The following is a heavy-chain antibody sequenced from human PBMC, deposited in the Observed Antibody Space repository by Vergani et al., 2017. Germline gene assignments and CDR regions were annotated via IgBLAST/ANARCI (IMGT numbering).Heavy chain of an antibody. CDR2: IRSKANSYAT. V-gene: IGHV3-73*02. J-gene: IGHJ6*02. Sequence: EVQLVESGGGLVQPGGSMKLSCAASGFTFSGSAMHWVRQASGKGLEWVGRIRSKANSYATAYAASVKGRFTISRDDSKNTAYLQMNSLKTEDTAVYYXTSYYDILTGTYRRYYYGMDVWGQGTTVTVSS. D-gene: IGHD3-9*01. CDR1: GFTFSGSA. CDR3: TSYYDILTGTYRRYYYGMDV.